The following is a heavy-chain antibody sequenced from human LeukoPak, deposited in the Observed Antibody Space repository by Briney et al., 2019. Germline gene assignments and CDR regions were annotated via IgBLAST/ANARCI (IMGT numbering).Heavy chain of an antibody. J-gene: IGHJ3*02. CDR2: ISGSGGST. CDR3: AKVNISSGYYGIDAFDI. V-gene: IGHV3-23*01. Sequence: SGGSLRLSCAASGFTFSSYAMSWVRQAPGKGLEWVSAISGSGGSTYYADSVKGRFTISRDNSKNTLYLQMNSLRAEDTAVYYCAKVNISSGYYGIDAFDIWGQGTMVTVSS. CDR1: GFTFSSYA. D-gene: IGHD3-22*01.